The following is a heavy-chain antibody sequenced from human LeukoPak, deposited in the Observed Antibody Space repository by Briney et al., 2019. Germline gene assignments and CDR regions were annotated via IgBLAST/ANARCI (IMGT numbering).Heavy chain of an antibody. CDR2: MNPNSGNT. D-gene: IGHD7-27*01. CDR1: GYTFTSYD. J-gene: IGHJ6*03. V-gene: IGHV1-8*01. CDR3: ARADDWGYYYYYMDV. Sequence: ASVKVSCKASGYTFTSYDINWVRQATGQGLEWMGWMNPNSGNTGYAQKFQGRVTMTSNTSISTAYMELSSLRSEDTAVYYCARADDWGYYYYYMDVWGKGTTVTVSS.